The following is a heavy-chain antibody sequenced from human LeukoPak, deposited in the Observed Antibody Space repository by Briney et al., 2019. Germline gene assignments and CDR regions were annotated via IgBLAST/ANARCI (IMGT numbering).Heavy chain of an antibody. V-gene: IGHV4-34*01. Sequence: PSETLSLTCTVSGGSISSCYWSWIRQPPGKGLEWIGEINHSGSTNYNPSLKSRVTISVDTSKNQFSLKLSSVTAADTAVYYCVRGIWGQSSSASYFDSWGQGTLVTVSS. D-gene: IGHD3-10*01. CDR1: GGSISSCY. CDR2: INHSGST. J-gene: IGHJ4*02. CDR3: VRGIWGQSSSASYFDS.